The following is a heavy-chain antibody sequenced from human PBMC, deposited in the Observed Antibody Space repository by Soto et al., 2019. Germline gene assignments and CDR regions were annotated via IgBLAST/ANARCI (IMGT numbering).Heavy chain of an antibody. CDR3: ARDVAAAAHYYYYGMDV. Sequence: SVKVSCKASGGTFSSYAISWVRQAPGQGLEWMGGIIPIFGTANYAQKLQGRVTITADESTSTAYMELSSLRSEDTAVYYCARDVAAAAHYYYYGMDVWGQGTTVTVSS. J-gene: IGHJ6*02. D-gene: IGHD6-13*01. V-gene: IGHV1-69*13. CDR2: IIPIFGTA. CDR1: GGTFSSYA.